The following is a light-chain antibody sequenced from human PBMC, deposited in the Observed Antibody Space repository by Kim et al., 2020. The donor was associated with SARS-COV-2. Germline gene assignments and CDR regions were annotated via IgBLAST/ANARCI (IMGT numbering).Light chain of an antibody. CDR2: QDN. V-gene: IGLV3-1*01. CDR3: QAWDSSTVV. CDR1: KWGDKY. Sequence: SESPGQTAHITCSGKKWGDKYVCWYQQKQGLAPLLVIYQDNKRTSGIPERFSGSNSGNTATLTISGTQAMDEADYYCQAWDSSTVVFGGGTQLTVL. J-gene: IGLJ2*01.